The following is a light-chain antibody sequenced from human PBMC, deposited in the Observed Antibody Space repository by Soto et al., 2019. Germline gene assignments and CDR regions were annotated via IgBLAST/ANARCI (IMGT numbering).Light chain of an antibody. CDR2: AAS. V-gene: IGKV1-5*01. CDR1: QGISRS. Sequence: DIQMTHSPSTLSSSLSYIVTITCQASQGISRSLAWYQRKPGKAPKLLIYAASTLQSGVPSRFSGSGSGTEFTLSISSLQPDDVATYYCQQFDSFAVTFGQGTKVDIK. J-gene: IGKJ1*01. CDR3: QQFDSFAVT.